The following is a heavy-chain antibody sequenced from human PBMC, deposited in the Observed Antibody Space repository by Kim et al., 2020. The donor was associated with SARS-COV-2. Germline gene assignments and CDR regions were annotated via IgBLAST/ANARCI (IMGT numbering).Heavy chain of an antibody. CDR2: IYTSGST. Sequence: SETLSLTCTVSGGSISSGSYYWSWIRQPAGKGLEWIGRIYTSGSTNYNPSLKSRVTISVDTSKNQFSLKLSSVTAADTAVYYCARVPLMEVYYYYYGMDVWGQGTTVTVSS. D-gene: IGHD2-8*01. CDR3: ARVPLMEVYYYYYGMDV. V-gene: IGHV4-61*02. J-gene: IGHJ6*02. CDR1: GGSISSGSYY.